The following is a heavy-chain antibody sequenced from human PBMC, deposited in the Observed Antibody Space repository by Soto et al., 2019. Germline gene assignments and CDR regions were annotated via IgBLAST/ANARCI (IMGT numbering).Heavy chain of an antibody. D-gene: IGHD3-22*01. CDR3: ARSSHTDYYDSSGYDTPVWYFHV. V-gene: IGHV1-69*13. CDR2: IIPIFGTA. CDR1: GGTFSSYA. Sequence: SVKVSCKASGGTFSSYAISWVRQAPGQGLEWMGGIIPIFGTASYAQKFQGRVTITADESTSTAYMELSSLRSEDTAVYYCARSSHTDYYDSSGYDTPVWYFHVLGGGTLVNVSS. J-gene: IGHJ2*01.